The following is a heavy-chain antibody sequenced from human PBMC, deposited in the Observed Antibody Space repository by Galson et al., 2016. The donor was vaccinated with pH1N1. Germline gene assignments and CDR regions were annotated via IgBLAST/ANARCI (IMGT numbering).Heavy chain of an antibody. D-gene: IGHD6-13*01. CDR3: ARAVAAAGSH. Sequence: SLRLSCAASGFTLSDYWMSWVRQAPGKGLEWVANIKQDGSVKYYVDSVKGRFTISRDNAKNSLYLQMNSLRAEDTAVYYCARAVAAAGSHWGQGTLVTVSS. CDR2: IKQDGSVK. CDR1: GFTLSDYW. V-gene: IGHV3-7*01. J-gene: IGHJ4*02.